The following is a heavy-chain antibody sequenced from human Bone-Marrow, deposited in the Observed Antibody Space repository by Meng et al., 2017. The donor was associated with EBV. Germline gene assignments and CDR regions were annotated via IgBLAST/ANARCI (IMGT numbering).Heavy chain of an antibody. Sequence: QVQLVQPGGEVKKPGASVKVSCKASHYTFTDYHINWVRQAPGQGLEWVGWISTFNGGTNYAQNLQGRVTMTTDTSTTTAYMELRSLRSDDTAVYYCARDGPGYGYFDFWGQGSLVTVSS. CDR3: ARDGPGYGYFDF. V-gene: IGHV1-18*01. CDR2: ISTFNGGT. D-gene: IGHD1-1*01. J-gene: IGHJ4*02. CDR1: HYTFTDYH.